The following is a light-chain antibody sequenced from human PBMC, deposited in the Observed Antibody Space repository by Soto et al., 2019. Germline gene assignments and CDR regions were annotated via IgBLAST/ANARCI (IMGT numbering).Light chain of an antibody. CDR3: KSYAGSNTYV. CDR2: EVV. J-gene: IGLJ1*01. Sequence: QSALTQPPSASGSPGQSVTISCTGTKNDIGVYDFVSWYQHHPGKAPRLIIYEVVQRPSGVSDRSSGSKSGNTASLTVSGLQAADEADYFCKSYAGSNTYVFGSGTKVTVL. CDR1: KNDIGVYDF. V-gene: IGLV2-8*01.